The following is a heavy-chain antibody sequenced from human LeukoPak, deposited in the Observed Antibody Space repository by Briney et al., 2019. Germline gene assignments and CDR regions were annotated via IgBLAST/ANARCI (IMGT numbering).Heavy chain of an antibody. CDR2: IGPRNSAA. D-gene: IGHD2-2*01. Sequence: ASVTVSCKSSGFTFTGHYIHWVRQAPGQGLEWMGYIGPRNSAASYAEKFQGRVTMTRDTSLSTAYMELSRLTSDDTAVYYCAREGSDQLSKDFDYWGQGTLVTVSS. CDR1: GFTFTGHY. CDR3: AREGSDQLSKDFDY. V-gene: IGHV1-2*02. J-gene: IGHJ4*02.